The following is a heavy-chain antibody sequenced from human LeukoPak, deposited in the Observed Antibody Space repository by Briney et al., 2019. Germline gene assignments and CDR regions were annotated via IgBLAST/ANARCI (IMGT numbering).Heavy chain of an antibody. J-gene: IGHJ4*02. CDR3: AIVNSSSRWSY. D-gene: IGHD6-13*01. V-gene: IGHV4-34*01. Sequence: SETLSLTCAVYGGSFSGYYWSWIRQPPGKGLEWIGEINHSGSTNYNPSLKSRVTISVDTSKNQFSLKLSSVTAADTAVYYCAIVNSSSRWSYWGQGTLVTVSS. CDR2: INHSGST. CDR1: GGSFSGYY.